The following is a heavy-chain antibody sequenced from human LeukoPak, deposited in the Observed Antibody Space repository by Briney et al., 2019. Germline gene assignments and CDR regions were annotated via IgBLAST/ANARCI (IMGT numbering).Heavy chain of an antibody. J-gene: IGHJ5*02. V-gene: IGHV4-30-2*01. CDR2: IYHSGST. Sequence: SETLSLTCTVSGGSISSGGYSWSWIRQPPGKGLEWIGYIYHSGSTYYNPSLKSRVTISVDTSKNQFSLKLSSVTAADTAVYYCARARRGYSYGSSIFDPWGQGTLVTVSS. CDR3: ARARRGYSYGSSIFDP. CDR1: GGSISSGGYS. D-gene: IGHD5-18*01.